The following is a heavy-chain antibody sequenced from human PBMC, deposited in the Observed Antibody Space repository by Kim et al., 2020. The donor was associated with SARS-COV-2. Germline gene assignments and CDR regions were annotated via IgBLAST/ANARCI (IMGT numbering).Heavy chain of an antibody. CDR3: APRPSSCAVVY. J-gene: IGHJ4*02. CDR2: IKQDGSEK. Sequence: GGSLRLSCVGSRFSFRPYWMTWVRQTPGKGLEWVANIKQDGSEKYYVDSVRGRFTISRDNAKTSVFLQMNSLGAADTAVYYCAPRPSSCAVVYGGQGTLGTVSS. CDR1: RFSFRPYW. D-gene: IGHD2-2*01. V-gene: IGHV3-7*01.